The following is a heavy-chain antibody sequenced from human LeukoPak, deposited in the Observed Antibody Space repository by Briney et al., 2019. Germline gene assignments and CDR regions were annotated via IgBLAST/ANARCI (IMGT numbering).Heavy chain of an antibody. J-gene: IGHJ5*02. Sequence: GGSLRLSCAASGFTFSSYWMHWLRQAPGKGLVWVSRINGDGSTTTYADSVKGRFTISRDNAKNTLYVQMNSLRVEDTAVYYCARDLDGSGNYHWFDPWGQGTLGTVSS. CDR1: GFTFSSYW. CDR3: ARDLDGSGNYHWFDP. V-gene: IGHV3-74*01. D-gene: IGHD3-10*01. CDR2: INGDGSTT.